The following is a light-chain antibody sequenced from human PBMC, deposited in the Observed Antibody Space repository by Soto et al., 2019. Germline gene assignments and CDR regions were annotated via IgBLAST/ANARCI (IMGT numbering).Light chain of an antibody. V-gene: IGLV2-23*01. J-gene: IGLJ3*02. Sequence: QSALTQPASVSGSPGQSITISCTGTSSDVGSYNLVSWYQQHPGKAPKLMIYEGSKRPSGVSNRFSGSKSGNTASLTISGLQAEDEAEYYCCSNAGSSTSLWVFGGGTQLTVL. CDR2: EGS. CDR3: CSNAGSSTSLWV. CDR1: SSDVGSYNL.